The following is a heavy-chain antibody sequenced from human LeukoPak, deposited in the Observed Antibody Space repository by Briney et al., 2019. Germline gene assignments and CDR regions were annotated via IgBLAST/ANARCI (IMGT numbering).Heavy chain of an antibody. CDR2: IYSGGGT. Sequence: PGGSLRLSCAASGFTVSSNYKSWVRQAPGKGLEWVSVIYSGGGTYYADSVKGRFTISRDNSKNTLCLQMNSLRAEDTAVYYCARGLDVSYFDCWGQGTLVTVSS. CDR3: ARGLDVSYFDC. D-gene: IGHD2/OR15-2a*01. V-gene: IGHV3-53*01. CDR1: GFTVSSNY. J-gene: IGHJ4*02.